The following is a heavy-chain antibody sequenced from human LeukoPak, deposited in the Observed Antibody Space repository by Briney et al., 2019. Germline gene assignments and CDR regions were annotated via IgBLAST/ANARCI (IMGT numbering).Heavy chain of an antibody. D-gene: IGHD2-2*01. CDR1: GYSFTSYG. V-gene: IGHV1-18*04. J-gene: IGHJ4*02. Sequence: ASVKVSCKASGYSFTSYGISWVRQAPGQGLEWMGWISGYNSNTNYAQKLQGRVTMTTDTSTSTAYMELRSLRSDDTAVYYCARNKVPAAIDYWGQGTLVTVSS. CDR2: ISGYNSNT. CDR3: ARNKVPAAIDY.